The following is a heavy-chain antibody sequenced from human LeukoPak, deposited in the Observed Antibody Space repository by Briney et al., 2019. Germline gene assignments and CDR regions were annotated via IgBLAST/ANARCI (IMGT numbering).Heavy chain of an antibody. CDR2: INHSGST. J-gene: IGHJ4*02. CDR1: GGSFSGYY. D-gene: IGHD2-2*01. CDR3: ARLEGAREEYQLLYYFDY. Sequence: SETLSLTCAVYGGSFSGYYWNWIRQPPGKGLGWIGEINHSGSTNYNTSLKSRVTISVDTSKNQFSLKLSSVTAADTAVYYCARLEGAREEYQLLYYFDYWGQGTLVTVSS. V-gene: IGHV4-34*01.